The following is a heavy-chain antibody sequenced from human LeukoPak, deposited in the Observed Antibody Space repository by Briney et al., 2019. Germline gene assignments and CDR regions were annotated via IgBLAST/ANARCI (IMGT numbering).Heavy chain of an antibody. CDR2: IDYRGST. CDR3: ARSRSGYSYDHAAFEI. V-gene: IGHV4-59*01. Sequence: SETLSLTCTVSGDSISTYYWSWIRQPPGKGLEWIAYIDYRGSTTYNPSPRSRVTISVDTSRNQFSLKLYSVTAADTAVYYCARSRSGYSYDHAAFEIWGQGTMVTVSS. J-gene: IGHJ3*02. D-gene: IGHD5-18*01. CDR1: GDSISTYY.